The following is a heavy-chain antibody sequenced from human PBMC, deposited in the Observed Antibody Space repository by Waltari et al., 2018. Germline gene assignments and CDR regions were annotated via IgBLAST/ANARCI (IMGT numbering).Heavy chain of an antibody. CDR2: VIPILGGG. CDR3: AKDHAAMKYSSTFDY. J-gene: IGHJ4*02. D-gene: IGHD6-13*01. CDR1: GGTFDKYA. V-gene: IGHV1-69*11. Sequence: QVQLVQSGAEVKRPGSSVKVSCKSSGGTFDKYAISGVRQAPGQGLEWVGGVIPILGGGNYAQKFRGRVTITAGESTDTAYMELSSLRSEDTAIYYCAKDHAAMKYSSTFDYWGQGTLVIVSS.